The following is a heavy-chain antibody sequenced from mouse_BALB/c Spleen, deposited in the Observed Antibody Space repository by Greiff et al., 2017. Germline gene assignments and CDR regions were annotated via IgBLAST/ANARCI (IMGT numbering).Heavy chain of an antibody. J-gene: IGHJ2*01. CDR3: ARSGGYDDYFDY. CDR2: INPSSGYT. Sequence: VQLQQSAAELARPGASVKMSCKASGYTFTSYTMHWVKQRPGQGLEWIGYINPSSGYTEYNQKFKDKTTLTADKSSSTAYIQLSSLTSEDSAVYYCARSGGYDDYFDYWGQGTTLTVSS. D-gene: IGHD2-2*01. V-gene: IGHV1-4*02. CDR1: GYTFTSYT.